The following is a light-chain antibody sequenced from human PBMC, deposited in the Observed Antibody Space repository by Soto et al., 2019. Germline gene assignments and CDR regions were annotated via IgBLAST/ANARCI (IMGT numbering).Light chain of an antibody. J-gene: IGLJ1*01. CDR1: SSDVGGYNY. CDR2: EVS. Sequence: QSALTQPRSASGSPGQSVTISCTGTSSDVGGYNYVSWCQQHPGKPPKLIIYEVSKRPSGVPDRFFGSKSGNTASLTVSGLQAEDEADYYCSSYAGSNNYVFGTGTKVTVL. CDR3: SSYAGSNNYV. V-gene: IGLV2-8*01.